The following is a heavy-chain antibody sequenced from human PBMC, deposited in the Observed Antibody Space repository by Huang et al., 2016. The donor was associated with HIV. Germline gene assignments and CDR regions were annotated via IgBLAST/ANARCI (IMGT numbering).Heavy chain of an antibody. D-gene: IGHD6-13*01. CDR3: AKGGSAAAVLDF. CDR1: GFTFSSYC. J-gene: IGHJ4*02. CDR2: ISYDAKTK. Sequence: QVQLVESGGGVVQPGRSLRISCAASGFTFSSYCMHWVRQAPGKGLEWVAVISYDAKTKYYADSVKGRFSISRDNSKTTVYLQLNSLRLEDTAVYYCAKGGSAAAVLDFWGQGTLVTVSS. V-gene: IGHV3-30*18.